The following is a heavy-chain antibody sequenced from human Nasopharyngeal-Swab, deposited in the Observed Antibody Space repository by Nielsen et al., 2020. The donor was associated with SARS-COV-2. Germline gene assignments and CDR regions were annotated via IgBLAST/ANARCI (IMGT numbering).Heavy chain of an antibody. CDR3: ARLSLVDYYDSSGYYWFDP. CDR1: GGSISSYY. J-gene: IGHJ5*02. Sequence: SETLSLTCTVSGGSISSYYWSWIRQPPGKGLEWIGYIYYSGSTNYNPSLKSQVTISVDTSKNQFSLKLSSVTAADTAVYYCARLSLVDYYDSSGYYWFDPWGQGTLVTVSS. V-gene: IGHV4-59*08. CDR2: IYYSGST. D-gene: IGHD3-22*01.